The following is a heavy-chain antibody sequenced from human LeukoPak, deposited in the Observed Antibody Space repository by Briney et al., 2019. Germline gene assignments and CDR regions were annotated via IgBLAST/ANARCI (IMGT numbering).Heavy chain of an antibody. Sequence: GGSLRLSCAASGFTFDDYAMHWVRQAPGRGLEWVSGISWNSGNIGYADSVKGRFTISRDNAKNSLFLQMNSLRAEDTALYYCAKDYCSSTTCYYNYWGQGTLVTVSS. CDR1: GFTFDDYA. CDR2: ISWNSGNI. V-gene: IGHV3-9*01. J-gene: IGHJ4*02. D-gene: IGHD2-2*01. CDR3: AKDYCSSTTCYYNY.